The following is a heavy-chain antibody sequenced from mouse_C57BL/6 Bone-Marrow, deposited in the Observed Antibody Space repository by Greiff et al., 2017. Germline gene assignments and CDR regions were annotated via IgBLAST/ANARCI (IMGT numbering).Heavy chain of an antibody. Sequence: EVKVEESGGGLVKPGGSLKLSCAASGFTFSSYTMSWVRQTPEKRLQWVAAISGGGGNTYYPDSVKGRFTISRDNDKNILYLQMSSLRSEDTALYYWSRQVTTVLATKYFDVWGTGTTVTVSS. D-gene: IGHD1-1*01. V-gene: IGHV5-9*01. J-gene: IGHJ1*03. CDR2: ISGGGGNT. CDR3: SRQVTTVLATKYFDV. CDR1: GFTFSSYT.